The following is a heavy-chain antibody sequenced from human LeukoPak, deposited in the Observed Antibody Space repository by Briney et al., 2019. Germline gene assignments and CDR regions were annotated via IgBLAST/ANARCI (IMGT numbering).Heavy chain of an antibody. CDR3: ARTAFWSGYLDY. J-gene: IGHJ4*02. Sequence: GSLRLSCAASGLTFNNAWMNWIRQPPGKGLEWIGEINHSGSTNYNPSLKSRVTISVDTSKNQFSLKLSSVTAADTAVYYCARTAFWSGYLDYWGQGTLVTVSS. CDR2: INHSGST. V-gene: IGHV4-34*01. CDR1: GLTFNNAW. D-gene: IGHD3-3*01.